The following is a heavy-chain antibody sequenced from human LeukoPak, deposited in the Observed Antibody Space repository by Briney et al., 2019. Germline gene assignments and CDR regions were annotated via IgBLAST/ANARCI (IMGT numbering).Heavy chain of an antibody. Sequence: GGSLRLSCATSGFTFSSYWMHWVRQVPGKGLVWVSRVNGDGTSTSYADSVQGRFTISRANAKNTLYLYMNSLRGDDTAVYFCVRSCSSGSCYGYKDYWGQGTLVTVSS. J-gene: IGHJ4*02. D-gene: IGHD2-2*01. V-gene: IGHV3-74*01. CDR2: VNGDGTST. CDR1: GFTFSSYW. CDR3: VRSCSSGSCYGYKDY.